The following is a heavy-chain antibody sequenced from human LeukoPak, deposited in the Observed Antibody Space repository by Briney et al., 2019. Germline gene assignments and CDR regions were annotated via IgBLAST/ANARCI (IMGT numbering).Heavy chain of an antibody. CDR1: GFTFSTYW. J-gene: IGHJ6*02. V-gene: IGHV3-7*01. Sequence: PGGSLRLSCAASGFTFSTYWMSWVRQAPGKGLEWGANIKRDGSEKYYVDSVKGRFTISRDNSKNSLYLQMNSLRVEDTAVYYCARALIVVADDYYYGMDVWGQGTTVTVSS. CDR2: IKRDGSEK. D-gene: IGHD6-19*01. CDR3: ARALIVVADDYYYGMDV.